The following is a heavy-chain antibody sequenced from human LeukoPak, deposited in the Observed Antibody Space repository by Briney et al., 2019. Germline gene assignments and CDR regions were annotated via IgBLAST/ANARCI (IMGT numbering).Heavy chain of an antibody. V-gene: IGHV3-23*01. CDR2: INDSGGNT. D-gene: IGHD1-26*01. CDR3: ARDPHGGSGSDPHDAFDI. CDR1: GFTFSSYA. Sequence: PGGSLRLSCAASGFTFSSYAMSWVRQAPGKGLEWVSLINDSGGNTYYADSVKGRFTISRDNSKNTLYLQMNSLRAEDTAVYYCARDPHGGSGSDPHDAFDIWGQGTMVTVSS. J-gene: IGHJ3*02.